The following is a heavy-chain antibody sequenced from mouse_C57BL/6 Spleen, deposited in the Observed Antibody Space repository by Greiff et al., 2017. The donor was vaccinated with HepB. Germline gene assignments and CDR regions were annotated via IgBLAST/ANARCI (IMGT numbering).Heavy chain of an antibody. Sequence: EVKVVESGGGLVKPGGSLKLSCAASGFTFSSYAMSWVRQTPEKRLEWVATISDGGSYTYYPDNVKGRFTISRDNAKSNLYLQMSHLKSEDTAMYYCARDGNPFAYWGQGTLVTVSA. CDR2: ISDGGSYT. D-gene: IGHD2-1*01. CDR3: ARDGNPFAY. CDR1: GFTFSSYA. J-gene: IGHJ3*01. V-gene: IGHV5-4*01.